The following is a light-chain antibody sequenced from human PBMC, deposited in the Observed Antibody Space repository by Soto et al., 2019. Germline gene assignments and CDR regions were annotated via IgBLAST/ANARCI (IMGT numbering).Light chain of an antibody. V-gene: IGKV1-5*03. CDR2: KAS. CDR3: QQLNSYLIT. J-gene: IGKJ5*01. Sequence: DIQMTQSPSSLSASVGDRVTITCRASQSISAYLNWYQQKPGKAPKLLIYKASTLESGVSSSFSGSGSGTEFTLTISSLQPDDFATYYCQQLNSYLITFGQGTR. CDR1: QSISAY.